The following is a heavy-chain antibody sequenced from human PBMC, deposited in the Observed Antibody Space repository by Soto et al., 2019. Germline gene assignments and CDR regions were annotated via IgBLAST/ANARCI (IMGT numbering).Heavy chain of an antibody. V-gene: IGHV3-21*01. D-gene: IGHD3-3*01. Sequence: LGGSLRLSCAASGFTFSSYSMNWVRQAPGKGLEWVSSISSSSSYIYYADSVKGRFTISRDNAKNSLYLQMNSLRAEDTAVYYCARTVGNTIFGAYGMDVWGQGTTVTVSS. CDR1: GFTFSSYS. J-gene: IGHJ6*02. CDR3: ARTVGNTIFGAYGMDV. CDR2: ISSSSSYI.